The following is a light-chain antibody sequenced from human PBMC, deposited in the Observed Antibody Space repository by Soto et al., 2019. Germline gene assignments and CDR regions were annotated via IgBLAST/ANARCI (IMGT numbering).Light chain of an antibody. CDR2: GAS. CDR3: QPHVSSTRT. V-gene: IGKV3-20*01. CDR1: QSVSSSY. Sequence: EIVLTQSPGTLSLSPGERATLSCRASQSVSSSYLALYQQKPGQAPRLLIYGASSRATGIPDMFSGSGSGTDFTLTISRIEPEDFAVYYCQPHVSSTRTFGTVTKVEIK. J-gene: IGKJ1*01.